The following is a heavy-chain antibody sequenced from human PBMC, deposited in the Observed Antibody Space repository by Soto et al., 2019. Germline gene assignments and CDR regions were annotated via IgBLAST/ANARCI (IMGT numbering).Heavy chain of an antibody. Sequence: PSETLSLTCAVCGGSLSGYYWSWIRQPPGKGLEWIGEINHSGSTNYNPSLKSRVTISVDTSKNQFSLKLSSVTAADTAVYYCARGKGDDWNYLSIQHWGQGTLVTVSS. J-gene: IGHJ1*01. CDR3: ARGKGDDWNYLSIQH. V-gene: IGHV4-34*01. CDR2: INHSGST. CDR1: GGSLSGYY. D-gene: IGHD1-7*01.